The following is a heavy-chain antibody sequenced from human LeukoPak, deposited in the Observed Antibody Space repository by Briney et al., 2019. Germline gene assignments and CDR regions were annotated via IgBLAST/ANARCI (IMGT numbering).Heavy chain of an antibody. Sequence: SETLSLTCTVSGGPISTFSWSWLRQSPGKGPEWIGSIYSRSTSFNPSFKSRVAISVDTSKNQFSLRLNSLTTADTAVYYCARDTTVASGIQYWGQGTLVTVSS. CDR2: IYSRST. J-gene: IGHJ4*02. V-gene: IGHV4-59*01. D-gene: IGHD5-18*01. CDR3: ARDTTVASGIQY. CDR1: GGPISTFS.